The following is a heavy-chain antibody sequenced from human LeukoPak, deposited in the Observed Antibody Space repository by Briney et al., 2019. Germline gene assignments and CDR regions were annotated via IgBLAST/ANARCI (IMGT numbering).Heavy chain of an antibody. CDR3: ARDANLRGYNSWFDP. V-gene: IGHV3-7*01. D-gene: IGHD2/OR15-2a*01. Sequence: GGSLRLSCEGSGFNFNSHWMSWVRQAPGKGPEWVTNINQDGNEKYYAGSVKGRFTVSRDSVKKSVYLQMDNVRADDTGVYYCARDANLRGYNSWFDPWGQGTLVTVSS. CDR1: GFNFNSHW. J-gene: IGHJ5*02. CDR2: INQDGNEK.